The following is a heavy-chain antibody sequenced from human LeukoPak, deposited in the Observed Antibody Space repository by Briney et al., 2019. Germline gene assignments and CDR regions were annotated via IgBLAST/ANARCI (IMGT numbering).Heavy chain of an antibody. J-gene: IGHJ4*02. Sequence: SETLSLTCTVSGDSISSYYCSWIRQPPGKGLEWIGYIYYTGSTNYNPSLKSRVTISVDTSKNQFTLKLSSVTAADTAVYYCARLDSGYDPFDYWGQGTLVTVSS. CDR1: GDSISSYY. CDR3: ARLDSGYDPFDY. V-gene: IGHV4-59*08. D-gene: IGHD5-12*01. CDR2: IYYTGST.